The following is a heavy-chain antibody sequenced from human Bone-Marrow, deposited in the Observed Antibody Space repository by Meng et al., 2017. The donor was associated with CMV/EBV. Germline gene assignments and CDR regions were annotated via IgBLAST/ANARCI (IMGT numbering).Heavy chain of an antibody. Sequence: GGSLRLSCAASGFTFDDYGMSWVRQAPGKGLEWVSGINWNGGSTGYADSVKGRFTISRDNAKNSLYLQMNSLRAEDTAVYYCAREGVPAAIGGMDVWGQGTTVTVSS. J-gene: IGHJ6*02. D-gene: IGHD2-2*01. CDR1: GFTFDDYG. CDR3: AREGVPAAIGGMDV. CDR2: INWNGGST. V-gene: IGHV3-20*04.